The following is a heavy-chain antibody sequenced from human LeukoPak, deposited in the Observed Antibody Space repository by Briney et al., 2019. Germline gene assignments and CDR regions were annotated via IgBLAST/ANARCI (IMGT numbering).Heavy chain of an antibody. CDR3: ARDALRHGGSDY. D-gene: IGHD3-3*01. CDR2: IKQDGSAK. J-gene: IGHJ4*02. CDR1: GFTFNTYW. V-gene: IGHV3-7*01. Sequence: GGSLRLSCAASGFTFNTYWMTWVRQAPGKGLEWVANIKQDGSAKYYVDSVKGRFTISRDNAKNSLYLQMNSLRAEDTAVYYCARDALRHGGSDYWGQGTLVTVSS.